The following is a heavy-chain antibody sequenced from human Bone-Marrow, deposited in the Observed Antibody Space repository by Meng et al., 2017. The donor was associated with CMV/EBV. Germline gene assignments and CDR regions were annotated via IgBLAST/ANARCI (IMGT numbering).Heavy chain of an antibody. D-gene: IGHD6-13*01. CDR2: IRYDGSNK. Sequence: GESLKISCAASGFTFSYYYMSGVRQAPGKGLEWVAFIRYDGSNKYYADSVKGRFTISRVNSKNTLYLQMNSLGAEDTAVYYCAKGMAAADYFDYWGQGTLVTVSS. V-gene: IGHV3-30*02. CDR1: GFTFSYYY. CDR3: AKGMAAADYFDY. J-gene: IGHJ4*02.